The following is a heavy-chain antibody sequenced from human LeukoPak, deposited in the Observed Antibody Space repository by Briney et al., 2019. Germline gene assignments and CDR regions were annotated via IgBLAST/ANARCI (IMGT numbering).Heavy chain of an antibody. D-gene: IGHD3-3*01. Sequence: ASVKVSCKASGYTFTSYDINWVRQATGQGLEWMGWMNPNGGNTGYAQKFQGRVTMTRDTSISTAYMELSSLRSEDTAVYYCAKRGDFWSGYYTDYYYYMDVWGKGTTVTVSS. CDR1: GYTFTSYD. J-gene: IGHJ6*03. CDR3: AKRGDFWSGYYTDYYYYMDV. V-gene: IGHV1-8*01. CDR2: MNPNGGNT.